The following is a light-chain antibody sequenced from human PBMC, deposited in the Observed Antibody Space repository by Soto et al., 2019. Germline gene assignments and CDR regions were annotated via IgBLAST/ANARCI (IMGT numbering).Light chain of an antibody. J-gene: IGLJ2*01. CDR2: EVS. Sequence: QSALTQPASVSGSPGQSITISCTGTSRDVGGYNYVSWHQQHPGKAPKVIITEVSNRPSGVSNRFSGSKSGNTASLTISGLQAEVEADYYCSSYISSSTFVVFGAGTKVTVL. CDR1: SRDVGGYNY. V-gene: IGLV2-14*01. CDR3: SSYISSSTFVV.